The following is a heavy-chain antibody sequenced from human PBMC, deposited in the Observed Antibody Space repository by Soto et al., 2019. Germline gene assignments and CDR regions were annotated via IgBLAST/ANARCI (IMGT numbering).Heavy chain of an antibody. Sequence: ASVKVSCKVSGDTLTELSVHWVRQAPGKGLEWMGGFDPEDGKTIYAQNFQGRVTMTEDTSTDTAYMELSSLRSEDTAVYYCALKKTGNYLHSWFDPWGQGTLVTVSS. CDR1: GDTLTELS. D-gene: IGHD1-7*01. J-gene: IGHJ5*02. CDR2: FDPEDGKT. V-gene: IGHV1-24*01. CDR3: ALKKTGNYLHSWFDP.